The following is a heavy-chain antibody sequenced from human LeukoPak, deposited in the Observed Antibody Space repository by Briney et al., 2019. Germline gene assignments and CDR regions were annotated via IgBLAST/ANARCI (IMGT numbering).Heavy chain of an antibody. CDR3: AKVSVCYGCYLDF. CDR1: GYASSSHG. Sequence: PGGSLRLSCAASGYASSSHGLTWVRQAPGKGLEWVSTINGPGDNPYYAETVKGRFTISRDNSKNTLYLQMHSLRAEDTAIYYCAKVSVCYGCYLDFWGQGTLVTVS. V-gene: IGHV3-23*01. CDR2: INGPGDNP. D-gene: IGHD3-16*01. J-gene: IGHJ4*02.